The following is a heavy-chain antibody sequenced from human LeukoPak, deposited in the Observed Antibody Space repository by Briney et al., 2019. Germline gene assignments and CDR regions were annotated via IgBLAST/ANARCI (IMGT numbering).Heavy chain of an antibody. CDR3: ARLTSSWYQDWYFDL. CDR2: INPDSGGT. D-gene: IGHD6-13*01. V-gene: IGHV1-2*02. Sequence: ASVKVSCKASGYTFTGYYMHWVRQAPGHGLEWMGWINPDSGGTNYAQKFQGRVTMTRDTSINTAYMELSRLRSDDTAVYYCARLTSSWYQDWYFDLWGRGTLVTVSS. CDR1: GYTFTGYY. J-gene: IGHJ2*01.